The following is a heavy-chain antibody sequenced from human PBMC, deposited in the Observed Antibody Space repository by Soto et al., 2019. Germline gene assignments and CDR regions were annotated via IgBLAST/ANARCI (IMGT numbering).Heavy chain of an antibody. D-gene: IGHD3-10*01. Sequence: ALGKVSCKVSRSTLTELSMHWERLPPVKGVDWMGGFDPEVGETIDAQKFQGRATMTVVTCKATAYMEVCRLIPEDTAVVCCATGPLWLGPASAFDIWGQGTMVTV. CDR1: RSTLTELS. CDR2: FDPEVGET. J-gene: IGHJ3*02. CDR3: ATGPLWLGPASAFDI. V-gene: IGHV1-24*01.